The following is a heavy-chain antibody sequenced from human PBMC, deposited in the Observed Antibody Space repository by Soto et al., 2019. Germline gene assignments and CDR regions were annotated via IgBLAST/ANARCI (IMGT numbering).Heavy chain of an antibody. D-gene: IGHD3-10*01. Sequence: ASVKVSCKASGYTFTSYYMHWVRQAPGQGLEWMGIINPSGGSTSYAQKFQGRVTMTRDTSTSTVYTELSSLRSEDTAVYYCARDQGKLLWFGESRNPYGMDVWGQGTTVTVSS. CDR2: INPSGGST. V-gene: IGHV1-46*01. CDR1: GYTFTSYY. J-gene: IGHJ6*02. CDR3: ARDQGKLLWFGESRNPYGMDV.